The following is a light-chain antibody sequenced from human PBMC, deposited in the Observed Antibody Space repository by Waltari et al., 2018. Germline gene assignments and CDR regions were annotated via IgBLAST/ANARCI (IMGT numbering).Light chain of an antibody. J-gene: IGLJ2*01. V-gene: IGLV3-19*01. CDR3: SSRDSSASHVL. CDR2: GKN. Sequence: SSELTQDPAVSVALGQTVRITCQGASLRTSYASWYQQKSGQAPILVLVGKNKRPSGIPDRFSGYNAETTTSLTSTGAQAEDEADYYCSSRDSSASHVLFAGGTKLTVL. CDR1: SLRTSY.